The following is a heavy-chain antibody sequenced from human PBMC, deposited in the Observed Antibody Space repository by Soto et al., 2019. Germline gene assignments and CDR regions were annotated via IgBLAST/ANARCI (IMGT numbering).Heavy chain of an antibody. J-gene: IGHJ4*02. D-gene: IGHD1-26*01. Sequence: ASVKVSCKASGYTFTNFGISWVRQAPGQGLEWMGWISAYNGNTNYAQNFQGRVTMTTDTSTSTAYMELRSLRSDDTAVYYCGGGGDLLAYSGQGTLDIGSS. CDR3: GGGGDLLAY. CDR2: ISAYNGNT. V-gene: IGHV1-18*01. CDR1: GYTFTNFG.